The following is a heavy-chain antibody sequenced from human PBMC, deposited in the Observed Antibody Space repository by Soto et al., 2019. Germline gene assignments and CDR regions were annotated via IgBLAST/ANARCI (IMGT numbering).Heavy chain of an antibody. J-gene: IGHJ4*02. CDR3: AKRGHYYDSSGYYYYFDY. D-gene: IGHD3-22*01. V-gene: IGHV3-23*01. Sequence: GGSLLLSCTSSGFTISSYAMSWVRQAPGRGLEWVSAISGSGGSTYYADSVKGRFTISRDNSKNTLYLQMNSLRAEDTAVYYCAKRGHYYDSSGYYYYFDYWGQGNLVTVSA. CDR2: ISGSGGST. CDR1: GFTISSYA.